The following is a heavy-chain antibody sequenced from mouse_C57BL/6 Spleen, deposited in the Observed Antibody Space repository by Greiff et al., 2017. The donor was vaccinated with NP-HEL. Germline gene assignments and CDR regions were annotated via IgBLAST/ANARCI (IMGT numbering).Heavy chain of an antibody. CDR2: ISSGGSYT. J-gene: IGHJ4*01. CDR1: GFTFSSYG. CDR3: AADYAMDY. Sequence: EVQLVESGGDLVKPGGSLKLSCAASGFTFSSYGMSWVRQTPDKRLEWVATISSGGSYTYYPDSVKGRFTISRDNAKNTLYLQMSSLKSEDTAMYDCAADYAMDYWGQGTSVTVSS. V-gene: IGHV5-6*01. D-gene: IGHD3-3*01.